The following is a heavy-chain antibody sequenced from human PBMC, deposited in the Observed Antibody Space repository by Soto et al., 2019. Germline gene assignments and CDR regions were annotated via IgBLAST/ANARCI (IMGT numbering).Heavy chain of an antibody. J-gene: IGHJ4*02. CDR3: ASGIQLWLRRINNGYSG. Sequence: QVQLVQSVAEVKKPESSVKVSCKAPGGTFSTYAISWVRQAPGQGLEWMGGIIPMFGTANYAQRFQDRVTITADESTNTVYMELSSLRSEDTAVYFCASGIQLWLRRINNGYSGWGQGPLVTVSS. CDR1: GGTFSTYA. D-gene: IGHD5-18*01. V-gene: IGHV1-69*12. CDR2: IIPMFGTA.